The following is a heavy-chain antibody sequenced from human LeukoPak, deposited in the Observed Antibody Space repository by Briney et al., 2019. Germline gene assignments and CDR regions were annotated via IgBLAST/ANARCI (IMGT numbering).Heavy chain of an antibody. CDR3: ATARDRNSVYSSFDY. V-gene: IGHV1-2*02. CDR1: GYTFTGYY. D-gene: IGHD5/OR15-5a*01. J-gene: IGHJ4*02. CDR2: INPNSGGT. Sequence: RAPVKVSCKASGYTFTGYYIHWVRQAPGQGLEWMGWINPNSGGTNYAQNFQGRVTMTRDTSISTAYMELTSLRADDTAVYYCATARDRNSVYSSFDYWGQGTLVTVSS.